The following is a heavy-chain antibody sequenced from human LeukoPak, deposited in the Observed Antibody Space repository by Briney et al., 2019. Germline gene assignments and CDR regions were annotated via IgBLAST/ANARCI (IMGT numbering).Heavy chain of an antibody. D-gene: IGHD5-12*01. CDR3: ARGRSGGYDDFDY. CDR1: GGSISSSSYY. Sequence: SETLSLTCTVSGGSISSSSYYWGWIRQPPGKGLEWIGSIYYSGSTYYNPSLKSRVTISVDTSKNQFSLKLSSVTAADTAVYYCARGRSGGYDDFDYWGQGTLVTVSS. CDR2: IYYSGST. V-gene: IGHV4-39*01. J-gene: IGHJ4*02.